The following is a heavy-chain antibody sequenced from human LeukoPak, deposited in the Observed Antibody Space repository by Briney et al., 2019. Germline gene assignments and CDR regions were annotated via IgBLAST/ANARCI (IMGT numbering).Heavy chain of an antibody. Sequence: GGSLRLSCAASGFTFDDYAMHWVRQAPGKGLEWVSGISWNSGSIGYADSVKGRFTISRDNAKNSLYLQMNSLRAEDTALYHCARNRGSDYYYYYMDVWGKGTTVTVSS. D-gene: IGHD1-14*01. CDR3: ARNRGSDYYYYYMDV. CDR2: ISWNSGSI. J-gene: IGHJ6*03. V-gene: IGHV3-9*01. CDR1: GFTFDDYA.